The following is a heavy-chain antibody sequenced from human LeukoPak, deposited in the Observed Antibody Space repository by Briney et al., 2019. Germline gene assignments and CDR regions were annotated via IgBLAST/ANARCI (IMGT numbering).Heavy chain of an antibody. Sequence: ASVKVSCKVSGYTLTELSMHWVRQAPGKGLEWMGGFDPEDGETIYAQKFQGRVTMTEDTSTDTAYTELSSLRSEDTAVYYCATAAYSSGWYVAFDIWGQGTMVTVSS. V-gene: IGHV1-24*01. CDR1: GYTLTELS. J-gene: IGHJ3*02. CDR2: FDPEDGET. CDR3: ATAAYSSGWYVAFDI. D-gene: IGHD6-19*01.